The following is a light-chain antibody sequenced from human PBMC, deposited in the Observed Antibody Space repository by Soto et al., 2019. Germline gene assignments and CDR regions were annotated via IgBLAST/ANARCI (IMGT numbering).Light chain of an antibody. CDR3: SACGSSSPDV. Sequence: QSALTQPASVSGSPGQSITISCTGTSSDVGGYNYVSWYQQHPGNAPKLMIYEVSNRPSGVSYRVSGSKTGNTATLTISGLEAGDEDCYYYSACGSSSPDVFGTGTKLTVL. CDR2: EVS. J-gene: IGLJ1*01. V-gene: IGLV2-14*01. CDR1: SSDVGGYNY.